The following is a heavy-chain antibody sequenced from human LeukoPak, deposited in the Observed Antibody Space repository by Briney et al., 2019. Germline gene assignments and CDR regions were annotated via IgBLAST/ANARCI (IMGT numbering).Heavy chain of an antibody. CDR1: GFTFSLYN. CDR2: ISASETSI. D-gene: IGHD3-10*01. CDR3: ASTLDRAVLLWFGELPPDAFDI. J-gene: IGHJ3*02. V-gene: IGHV3-48*01. Sequence: GGSLRLSCAASGFTFSLYNMNWVRQAPGKGLEWVSQISASETSIKYADSVRGRFTISRDNVKNSVYLQMNSLRAEDTAVYYCASTLDRAVLLWFGELPPDAFDIWGQGTMVTVSS.